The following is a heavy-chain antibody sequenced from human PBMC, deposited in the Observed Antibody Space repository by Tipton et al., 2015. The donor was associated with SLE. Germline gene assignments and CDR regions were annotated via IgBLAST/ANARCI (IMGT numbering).Heavy chain of an antibody. CDR1: GFTFSSYA. CDR2: ISGSGGST. J-gene: IGHJ4*02. D-gene: IGHD6-19*01. Sequence: SLRLSCAASGFTFSSYAMSWVRQAPGKGLEWVSAISGSGGSTYYAASVKGRITISRDNSKNTLYLQMNSLRAEDTAVYYCAKDQGSGWVPPADYWGQGTLVTVSS. CDR3: AKDQGSGWVPPADY. V-gene: IGHV3-23*01.